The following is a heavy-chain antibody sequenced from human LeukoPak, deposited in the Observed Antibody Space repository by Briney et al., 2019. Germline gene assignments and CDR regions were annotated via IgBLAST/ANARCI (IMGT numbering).Heavy chain of an antibody. Sequence: GGSLRLSCAASGFTFSTYAMTWVRQAPGKGLEWVSIIGGSDSRTYYADSVKGRFTIPRDNSKNTLYLQMNSLRAEDTAVYYCAKDSSSYNWGYMDVWGKGTTVIVSS. J-gene: IGHJ6*03. CDR2: IGGSDSRT. CDR3: AKDSSSYNWGYMDV. D-gene: IGHD1-20*01. CDR1: GFTFSTYA. V-gene: IGHV3-23*01.